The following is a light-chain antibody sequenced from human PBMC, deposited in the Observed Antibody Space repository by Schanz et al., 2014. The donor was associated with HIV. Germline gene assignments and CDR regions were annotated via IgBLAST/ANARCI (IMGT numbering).Light chain of an antibody. CDR3: QQHNEFPFT. J-gene: IGKJ2*01. CDR1: ESIDTY. Sequence: DIEMTQSPSTLSAAVGDRVTITCRASESIDTYLAWYQQSPGKAPKRLIYQASRLGSGVPSTFSGSGSGTDFSLTISSLQPDDFATYYCQQHNEFPFTFGQGTRLEIK. CDR2: QAS. V-gene: IGKV1-5*03.